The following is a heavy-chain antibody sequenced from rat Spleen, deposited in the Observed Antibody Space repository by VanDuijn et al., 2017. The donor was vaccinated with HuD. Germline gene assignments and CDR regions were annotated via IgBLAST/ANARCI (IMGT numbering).Heavy chain of an antibody. J-gene: IGHJ1*01. D-gene: IGHD1-5*01. V-gene: IGHV5-27*01. CDR1: GFTFSNSY. CDR3: TTARNIPSYWYFDF. Sequence: EVKLVESGGGLVQPGRSMKLSCAASGFTFSNSYMAWVRQAPTKGLEWVASISTGGGNTYYRDSVKGRFTISRDNAKSTLYLQMDSLRSEDTATYYCTTARNIPSYWYFDFWGPGTMVTVSS. CDR2: ISTGGGNT.